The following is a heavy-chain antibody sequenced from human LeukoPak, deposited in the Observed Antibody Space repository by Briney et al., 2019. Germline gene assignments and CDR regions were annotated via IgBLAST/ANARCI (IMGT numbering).Heavy chain of an antibody. D-gene: IGHD1-14*01. CDR1: GFTFSNYA. CDR3: ATETNGRHYDY. CDR2: IRDSGGST. V-gene: IGHV3-23*01. Sequence: PGGSLRLSCAASGFTFSNYAMSWVRQAPGKGLEWVSAIRDSGGSTDYTDSVKGRFTISRDNANNFLYLQMNSLRAEDTAVYYCATETNGRHYDYWGQGTLLTVSS. J-gene: IGHJ4*02.